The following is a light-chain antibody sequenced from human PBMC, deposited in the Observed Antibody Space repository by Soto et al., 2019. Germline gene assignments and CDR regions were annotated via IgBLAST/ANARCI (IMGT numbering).Light chain of an antibody. CDR2: AAS. V-gene: IGKV1-39*01. J-gene: IGKJ1*01. CDR3: QQSYSTPWT. Sequence: DIQMTQSPSSLSASVGGSVTITCRARRDISSYLNWYHQKPGKAPNLLIYAASSLQSGVPSRFSGSGSGTDFTLTISSLQPEDFATYYCQQSYSTPWTFGQGTKVDIK. CDR1: RDISSY.